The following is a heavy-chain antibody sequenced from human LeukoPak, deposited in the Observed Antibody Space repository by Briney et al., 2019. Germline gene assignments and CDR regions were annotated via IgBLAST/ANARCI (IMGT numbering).Heavy chain of an antibody. D-gene: IGHD3-22*01. J-gene: IGHJ4*02. CDR3: ARSYYYDSSHTVDY. V-gene: IGHV3-33*08. CDR1: GFTVTHAW. CDR2: IWYDGSNK. Sequence: GGSLRLSCAVSGFTVTHAWMTWVRQVPGKGLEWVAVIWYDGSNKYYADSVKGRFTISRDNSKNTLYLQMNSLRAEDTAVYYCARSYYYDSSHTVDYWGQGTLVTVSS.